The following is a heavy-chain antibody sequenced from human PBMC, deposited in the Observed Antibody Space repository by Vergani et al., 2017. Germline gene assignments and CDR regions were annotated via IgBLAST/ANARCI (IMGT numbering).Heavy chain of an antibody. V-gene: IGHV5-51*01. Sequence: EVQLVQSGAEVKKPGESLKISCKGSGYSFTSYWIGWVRQMPGKGLEWMGIIYPGDSDTRYSQSFQGQVTISADKSISTAYLQWSSLKSSDTAMYYCARHRGWGLVVVAATPWYYYYGMDVWGQGTTVTVSS. D-gene: IGHD2-15*01. CDR1: GYSFTSYW. CDR3: ARHRGWGLVVVAATPWYYYYGMDV. J-gene: IGHJ6*02. CDR2: IYPGDSDT.